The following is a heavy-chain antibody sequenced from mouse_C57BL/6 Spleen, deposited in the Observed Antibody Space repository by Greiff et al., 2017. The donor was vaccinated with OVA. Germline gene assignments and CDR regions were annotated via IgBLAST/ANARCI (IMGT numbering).Heavy chain of an antibody. Sequence: QVQLQQPGTELVKPGASVKLSCKASGYTFTSYWMHWVKQRPGQGLEWIGNINPSNGGTTYNEKFKSKATLTVDKSSSTAYMQLSSLTSEDSAVYDGAREGVYYGFYYAMDYWGQGTSVTVSS. J-gene: IGHJ4*01. V-gene: IGHV1-53*01. CDR2: INPSNGGT. D-gene: IGHD2-2*01. CDR3: AREGVYYGFYYAMDY. CDR1: GYTFTSYW.